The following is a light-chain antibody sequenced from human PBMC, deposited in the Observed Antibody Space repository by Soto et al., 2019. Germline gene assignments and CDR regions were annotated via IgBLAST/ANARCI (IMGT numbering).Light chain of an antibody. CDR3: QQRSNWPSMYT. V-gene: IGKV3-11*01. J-gene: IGKJ2*01. CDR1: QSVNSAY. CDR2: DAS. Sequence: EIELTQSPGTLSLSPGETATLSCRASQSVNSAYLAWYQVRLGQAPRLLIYDASNRATGIPARFSGSGSGTDFTLTISSLEPEDFAVYYCQQRSNWPSMYTFGQGTKLEIK.